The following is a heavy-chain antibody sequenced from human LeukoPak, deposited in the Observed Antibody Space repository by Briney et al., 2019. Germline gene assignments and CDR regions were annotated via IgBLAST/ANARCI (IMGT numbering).Heavy chain of an antibody. Sequence: KTSETLSLTCAVYGGSFSGYYWSWIRQPPGKGLEWIGEINHSGSTNYNPSLKSRVTISVDTSKNQFSLKLSSVTAADTAVYYCARAAWSGYYYYYYGMDVWGQGTTVTVSS. CDR1: GGSFSGYY. V-gene: IGHV4-34*01. CDR2: INHSGST. J-gene: IGHJ6*02. D-gene: IGHD3-3*01. CDR3: ARAAWSGYYYYYYGMDV.